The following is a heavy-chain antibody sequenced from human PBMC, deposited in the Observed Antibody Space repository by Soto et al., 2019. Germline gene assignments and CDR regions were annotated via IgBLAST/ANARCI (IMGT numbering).Heavy chain of an antibody. V-gene: IGHV3-23*01. CDR2: ISGSGGST. J-gene: IGHJ5*02. D-gene: IGHD6-13*01. CDR3: AKSLNSSSWYKAGWFDP. Sequence: PGGSLRLSCAASGFTFSSYAMSWVRQAPGKGLEWVSAISGSGGSTYYADSVKGRFTISRDNSKNTLYLQMNSLRAEDTAVYYCAKSLNSSSWYKAGWFDPWGQGTRVTVSS. CDR1: GFTFSSYA.